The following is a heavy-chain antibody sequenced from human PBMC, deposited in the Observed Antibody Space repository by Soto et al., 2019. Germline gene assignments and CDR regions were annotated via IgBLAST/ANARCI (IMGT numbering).Heavy chain of an antibody. D-gene: IGHD3-22*01. J-gene: IGHJ6*02. V-gene: IGHV1-69*06. CDR1: GGTFSSYA. CDR2: IIPIFGTA. CDR3: ARRHYYDSSGSDYYGMDV. Sequence: ASVQVSCKASGGTFSSYAISWVRQAPGQGLEWMGGIIPIFGTANYAQKFQGRVTITADKSTSTAYMELSSLRSEDTAVYYCARRHYYDSSGSDYYGMDVWGQGTTVTVSS.